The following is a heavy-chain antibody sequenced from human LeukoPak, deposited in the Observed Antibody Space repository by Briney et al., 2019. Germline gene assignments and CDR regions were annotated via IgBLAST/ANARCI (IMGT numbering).Heavy chain of an antibody. J-gene: IGHJ3*02. CDR1: GYTFTGYY. D-gene: IGHD1-26*01. Sequence: RASVKVSCKASGYTFTGYYVHWVRQAPGQGLEWMGWINPNSGGTNYAQKFQGWVTMTRDTSISTAYMELSRLRSDDTAVYYCARDRSREAFDIWGQATMVTVSS. CDR3: ARDRSREAFDI. V-gene: IGHV1-2*04. CDR2: INPNSGGT.